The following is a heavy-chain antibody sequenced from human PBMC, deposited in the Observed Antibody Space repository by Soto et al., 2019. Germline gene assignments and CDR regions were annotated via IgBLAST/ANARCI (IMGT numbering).Heavy chain of an antibody. D-gene: IGHD3-22*01. J-gene: IGHJ4*02. V-gene: IGHV4-34*01. CDR3: ARQPFDLTYYYDSSGYFHSLYYFDY. CDR2: INHSGST. CDR1: GGAFRGFY. Sequence: SETLSLTCAVYGGAFRGFYWTWTRQPPGTGLEWIGGINHSGSTNYNPSLKSRVTISVDTSKNQFSLKLTSVTAADTAVYYCARQPFDLTYYYDSSGYFHSLYYFDYWGQGTLVTVSS.